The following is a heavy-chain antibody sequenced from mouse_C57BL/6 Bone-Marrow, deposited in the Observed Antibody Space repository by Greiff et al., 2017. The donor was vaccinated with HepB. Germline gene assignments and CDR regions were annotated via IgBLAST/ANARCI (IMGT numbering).Heavy chain of an antibody. D-gene: IGHD1-1*02. CDR2: IFPGGGST. V-gene: IGHV1-75*01. J-gene: IGHJ2*01. Sequence: VKLMESGPELVKPGASVKISCKASGYTFTDYYINWVKQRPGQGLEWIGWIFPGGGSTYYNEKFKGKATLTVDKSSSTAYMLLSSLTSEDSAVYFCSRWYYGPLLGYCDYWGQGTTLTVSS. CDR1: GYTFTDYY. CDR3: SRWYYGPLLGYCDY.